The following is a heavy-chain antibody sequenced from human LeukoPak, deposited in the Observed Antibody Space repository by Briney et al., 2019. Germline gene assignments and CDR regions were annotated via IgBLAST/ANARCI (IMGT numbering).Heavy chain of an antibody. V-gene: IGHV4-31*03. Sequence: PSQTLSLTCTVSGGSISSGGYYWSWIRQHPGKGLEWIGYIYYSGSTYYNPSLKSRVTISVDTSKNQFSLKLSSVTAADTAVYYCARDYRHSSGYHWSYFQHWGQGTLVTVSS. CDR3: ARDYRHSSGYHWSYFQH. J-gene: IGHJ1*01. D-gene: IGHD3-22*01. CDR2: IYYSGST. CDR1: GGSISSGGYY.